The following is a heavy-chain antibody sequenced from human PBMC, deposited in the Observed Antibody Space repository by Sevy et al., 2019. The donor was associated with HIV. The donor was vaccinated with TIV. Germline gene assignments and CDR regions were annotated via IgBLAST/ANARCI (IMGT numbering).Heavy chain of an antibody. CDR3: ASGRVSYYGSGSYYDAYFDY. CDR1: GGTFSSYA. V-gene: IGHV1-69*06. D-gene: IGHD3-10*01. J-gene: IGHJ4*02. Sequence: PSVKVSCKASGGTFSSYAISWVRQAPGQGLEWMGGIIPIFGTANYAQKFQGRVTITADKSTSTAYMELSSLRSEDTAVYYCASGRVSYYGSGSYYDAYFDYWGQGTLVTVSS. CDR2: IIPIFGTA.